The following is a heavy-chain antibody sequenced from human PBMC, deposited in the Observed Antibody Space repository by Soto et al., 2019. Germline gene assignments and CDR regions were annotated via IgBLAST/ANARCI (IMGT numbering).Heavy chain of an antibody. CDR3: SADHPHTAIGWQV. CDR2: IVVASGRT. J-gene: IGHJ6*02. CDR1: GFDFGSFG. Sequence: SVKVSCKASGFDFGSFGIQFLRQTRGRGLEWIGWIVVASGRTNYARQFQGRVAFSRDMSSTTAYMDLYDLKSDDTAVYFCSADHPHTAIGWQVWGQGTTVTVSS. V-gene: IGHV1-58*02.